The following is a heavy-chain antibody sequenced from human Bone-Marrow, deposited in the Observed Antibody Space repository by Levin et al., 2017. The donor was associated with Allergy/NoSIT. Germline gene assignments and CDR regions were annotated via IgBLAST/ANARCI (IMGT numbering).Heavy chain of an antibody. CDR1: GFTFSSYS. J-gene: IGHJ5*02. D-gene: IGHD6-13*01. CDR3: ARDKSVKGIAGEVFDP. CDR2: ISSSSSYI. V-gene: IGHV3-21*01. Sequence: GESLKISCAASGFTFSSYSMNWVRQAPGKGLEWVSSISSSSSYIYYADSVKGRFTISRDNAKNSLYLQMNSLRAEDTAVYYCARDKSVKGIAGEVFDPWGQGTLVTVSS.